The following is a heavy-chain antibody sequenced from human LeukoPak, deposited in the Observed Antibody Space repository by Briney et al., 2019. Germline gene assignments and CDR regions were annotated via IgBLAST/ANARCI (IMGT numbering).Heavy chain of an antibody. V-gene: IGHV3-48*03. CDR1: GFTFSSYE. J-gene: IGHJ4*02. CDR3: AREDILTGYFIDY. Sequence: PGGSLRLSCAASGFTFSSYEMNWVRQAPGKGLEWVSYISSSGSTIYYADSVKGRFTISRDNAKNSLYLQMSSLRAEDTAVYYCAREDILTGYFIDYWGQGTLVTVSS. CDR2: ISSSGSTI. D-gene: IGHD3-9*01.